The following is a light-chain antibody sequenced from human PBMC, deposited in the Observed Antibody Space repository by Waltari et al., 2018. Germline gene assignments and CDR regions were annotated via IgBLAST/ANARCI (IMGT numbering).Light chain of an antibody. CDR1: QSVDSSH. Sequence: EIVLTQSPGTLSLSPWEEATLSCTDSQSVDSSHLAWYQQKPGQAPRLFISGTTTRGTGIPDRFSGSGSATDFTLTISSLEPEDFAVYFCQQYGASPTFGQGTKVEIK. CDR3: QQYGASPT. V-gene: IGKV3-20*01. CDR2: GTT. J-gene: IGKJ1*01.